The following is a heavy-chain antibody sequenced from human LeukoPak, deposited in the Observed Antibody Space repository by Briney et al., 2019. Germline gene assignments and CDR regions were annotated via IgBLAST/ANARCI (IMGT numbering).Heavy chain of an antibody. CDR3: ASRKLGNDY. V-gene: IGHV4-59*02. D-gene: IGHD7-27*01. Sequence: SETLSLTCTISGGSVSDYYWSWIRQSPGKGLEWIGYIYHTGSTSYSPSLKSRVTISADTSQNQFSLPLSSVTAADTAVYYCASRKLGNDYWGQGTLVTVSS. J-gene: IGHJ4*02. CDR2: IYHTGST. CDR1: GGSVSDYY.